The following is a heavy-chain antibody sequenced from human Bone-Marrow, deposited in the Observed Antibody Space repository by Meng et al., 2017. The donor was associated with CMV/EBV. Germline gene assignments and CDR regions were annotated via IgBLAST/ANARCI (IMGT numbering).Heavy chain of an antibody. J-gene: IGHJ6*02. V-gene: IGHV3-48*03. CDR3: ARGGIKESLSYYCYGMDF. CDR2: ISSSGSTI. D-gene: IGHD3-10*01. CDR1: GFTFSSYE. Sequence: GESLKISCAASGFTFSSYEMNWVRQAPGKGLEWVSYISSSGSTIYYADSVKGRFTISRDNAKNSLYLQMNNLRAEDTAVYYCARGGIKESLSYYCYGMDFWGQGTTVTGYS.